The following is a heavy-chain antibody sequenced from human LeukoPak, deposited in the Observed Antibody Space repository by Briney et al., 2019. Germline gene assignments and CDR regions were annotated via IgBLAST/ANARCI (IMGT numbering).Heavy chain of an antibody. CDR2: ILKDGSDA. Sequence: PGGSLRLSCTASAFTLNNFPMHWVRQAPGKGLEWVTLILKDGSDAFYADSVKGRFTISRDNSENTLFLQMNSLRAEDTAIYYCARDFHYFFDYCGQGTLVTVSS. CDR1: AFTLNNFP. D-gene: IGHD3-9*01. CDR3: ARDFHYFFDY. J-gene: IGHJ4*02. V-gene: IGHV3-30-3*01.